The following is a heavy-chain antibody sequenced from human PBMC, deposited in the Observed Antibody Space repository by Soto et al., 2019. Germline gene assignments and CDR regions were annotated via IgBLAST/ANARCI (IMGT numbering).Heavy chain of an antibody. V-gene: IGHV3-23*01. CDR3: AGTSTYYYDSSERH. CDR2: ISGSGGST. D-gene: IGHD3-22*01. J-gene: IGHJ4*02. CDR1: GFTFSSYA. Sequence: GGSLRLSCAASGFTFSSYAMSCVCQAPGKGLEWVSAISGSGGSTYYADAVKGRFTISRDNSKNTLYLQMSSLRAEDTDVYYCAGTSTYYYDSSERHWGQGTLVTSPQ.